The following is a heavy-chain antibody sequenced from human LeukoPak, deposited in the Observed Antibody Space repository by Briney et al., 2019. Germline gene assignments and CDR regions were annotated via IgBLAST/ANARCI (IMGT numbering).Heavy chain of an antibody. CDR1: GFTFSSYG. D-gene: IGHD3-10*01. CDR3: AKDVTRRVTVRGVRSQPY. CDR2: ISYDGSNK. Sequence: GRSLRLSCAASGFTFSSYGMHWVRQAPGKGLEWVAVISYDGSNKYYADSVKGRFTISRDNSKNTLYLQMNSLRAEDTAVYYCAKDVTRRVTVRGVRSQPYWGQGTLVTVSS. J-gene: IGHJ4*02. V-gene: IGHV3-30*18.